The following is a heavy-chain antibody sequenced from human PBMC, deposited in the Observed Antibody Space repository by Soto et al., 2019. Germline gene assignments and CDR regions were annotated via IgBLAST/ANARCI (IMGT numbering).Heavy chain of an antibody. CDR3: AGSYSTSRYFDY. V-gene: IGHV4-59*01. D-gene: IGHD4-4*01. Sequence: PSETLSLTCTVSGGSISSYYWSWIRQPPGKGLEWIGYIYYSGSTNYNPSLKSRVTISVDTSKNQFSLKLSSVTAADTAVYYCAGSYSTSRYFDYWGQGTLVTVSS. J-gene: IGHJ4*02. CDR2: IYYSGST. CDR1: GGSISSYY.